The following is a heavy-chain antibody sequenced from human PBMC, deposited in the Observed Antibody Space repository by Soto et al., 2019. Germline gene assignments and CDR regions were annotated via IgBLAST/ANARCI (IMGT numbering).Heavy chain of an antibody. J-gene: IGHJ4*02. CDR3: ASHQDSSGWYWENY. CDR2: INHSGST. Sequence: PSETLSRTCAVYGGSFSGYYWSWIRQPPGKGLEWIGEINHSGSTNYNPSLTSRVTISVDTSKNQFSLKLSSVTAADTAVYYCASHQDSSGWYWENYWGQGTLVT. D-gene: IGHD6-19*01. CDR1: GGSFSGYY. V-gene: IGHV4-34*01.